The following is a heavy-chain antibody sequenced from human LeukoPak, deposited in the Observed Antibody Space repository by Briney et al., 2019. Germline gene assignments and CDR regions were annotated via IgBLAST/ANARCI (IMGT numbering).Heavy chain of an antibody. Sequence: SETLSLTCTVSGYSITSGYYWGWIRQPPGKGLEWIGSIYHTGSTYYNPSLKSRVTISVDTSKNQFSLKLSSVIAADTAMYYCARTTEGYCSSASCFGFSYSYYMDVWGKGTTVTISS. V-gene: IGHV4-38-2*02. CDR1: GYSITSGYY. D-gene: IGHD2-2*01. J-gene: IGHJ6*03. CDR3: ARTTEGYCSSASCFGFSYSYYMDV. CDR2: IYHTGST.